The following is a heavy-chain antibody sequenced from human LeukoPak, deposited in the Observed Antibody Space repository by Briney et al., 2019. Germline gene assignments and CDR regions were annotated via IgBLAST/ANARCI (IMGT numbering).Heavy chain of an antibody. V-gene: IGHV3-23*01. D-gene: IGHD6-13*01. Sequence: GGSLRLSCAASGFTFSSYSMNWVRQAPGKGLEWVSAISGSGGSTYYADSVKGRFTISRDNSKNTLYLQMNSLRAEDTALYHCARLSSTFYYSYMDVWGKGTTVTVSS. CDR1: GFTFSSYS. CDR3: ARLSSTFYYSYMDV. J-gene: IGHJ6*03. CDR2: ISGSGGST.